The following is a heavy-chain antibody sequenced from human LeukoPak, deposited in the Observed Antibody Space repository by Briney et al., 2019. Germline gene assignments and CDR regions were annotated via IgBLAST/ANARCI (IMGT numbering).Heavy chain of an antibody. CDR3: ARGRSSGWYYFDC. CDR1: GFTFSDYY. J-gene: IGHJ4*02. V-gene: IGHV3-11*01. D-gene: IGHD6-19*01. CDR2: ISGSGTTI. Sequence: KSGGSLRLSCAVSGFTFSDYYMTWIRQAPGKGLEWVSYISGSGTTIYYADSVKGRFTISRDNPRNSLYLQMNSLRAEDTAVYYCARGRSSGWYYFDCWGQGILVTVSS.